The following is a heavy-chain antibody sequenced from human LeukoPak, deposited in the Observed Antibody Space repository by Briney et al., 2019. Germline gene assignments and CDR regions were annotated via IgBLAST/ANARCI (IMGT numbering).Heavy chain of an antibody. D-gene: IGHD1-26*01. V-gene: IGHV5-51*01. J-gene: IGHJ4*02. Sequence: GESLKISCKGSGYSFTSYWIGWVRQMPGKGLEWLGIIYPGDSDTRYSPSFQGQVTISADKSISTAYLQWSSLKASDTAMYYCAMKSWEPGEGGDYFDYWGQGTLVTVSS. CDR2: IYPGDSDT. CDR1: GYSFTSYW. CDR3: AMKSWEPGEGGDYFDY.